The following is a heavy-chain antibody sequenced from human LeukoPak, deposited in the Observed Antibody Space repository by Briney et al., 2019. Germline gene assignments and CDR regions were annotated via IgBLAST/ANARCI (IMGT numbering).Heavy chain of an antibody. CDR3: ARDSRGSGSYYSDFDY. CDR1: GGSISSYN. J-gene: IGHJ4*02. CDR2: VYTSGST. V-gene: IGHV4-4*07. Sequence: PSETLSLTCTVSGGSISSYNGSWIRQSAGKGLEWIGRVYTSGSTNYNASLQSRVAMSVDTTKNQSSRKLSPVTAADTAVYYCARDSRGSGSYYSDFDYWGQGTLVTVSS. D-gene: IGHD3-10*01.